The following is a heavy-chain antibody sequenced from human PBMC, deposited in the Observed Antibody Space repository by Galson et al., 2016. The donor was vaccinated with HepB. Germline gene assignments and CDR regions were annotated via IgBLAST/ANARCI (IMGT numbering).Heavy chain of an antibody. CDR2: IRGSGTGT. Sequence: SLRLSCAASGFSISIYSMNWVRQAPGKGLEWVSAIRGSGTGTSYTDSVKGRFTISRDNSKNTLYLQMNSLRVEDAAVYYCAKISLVGYHSGWGGAFDIWGRGTKVTVSA. CDR1: GFSISIYS. J-gene: IGHJ3*02. D-gene: IGHD6-19*01. V-gene: IGHV3-23*01. CDR3: AKISLVGYHSGWGGAFDI.